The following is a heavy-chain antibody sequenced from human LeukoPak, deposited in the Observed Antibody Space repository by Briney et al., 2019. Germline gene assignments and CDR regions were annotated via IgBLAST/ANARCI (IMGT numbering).Heavy chain of an antibody. CDR2: ISYDGSNK. D-gene: IGHD4-23*01. J-gene: IGHJ6*03. CDR1: GFTFSSYG. Sequence: GGSLRLSCAASGFTFSSYGMHWVRQAPGKGLEWVAVISYDGSNKYYADSVKGRFTISRDNSKNTLYLQMNSLRAEDTAVYYCARDTRFPTTVVTPRGYYYYYMDVWGKGTTVTISS. V-gene: IGHV3-30*03. CDR3: ARDTRFPTTVVTPRGYYYYYMDV.